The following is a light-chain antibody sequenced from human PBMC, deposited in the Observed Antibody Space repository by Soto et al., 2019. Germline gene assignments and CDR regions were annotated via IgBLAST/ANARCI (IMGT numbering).Light chain of an antibody. Sequence: DIVMTQSPASLAVSLGERATINCKSSQSVLYSSNNKNXLAWYQQKPGQPPKLLIYWASTRESGVPDRFSGSGSGIDFTLTISRLQAEDVAVYYCQQYYSTRMFGQGPKVDIK. V-gene: IGKV4-1*01. CDR2: WAS. CDR3: QQYYSTRM. CDR1: QSVLYSSNNKNX. J-gene: IGKJ1*01.